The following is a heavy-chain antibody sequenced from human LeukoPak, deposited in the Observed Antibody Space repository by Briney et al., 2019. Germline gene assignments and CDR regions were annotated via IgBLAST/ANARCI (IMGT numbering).Heavy chain of an antibody. V-gene: IGHV3-33*08. CDR2: IWHDGSNK. CDR3: ARDGGWYFDF. CDR1: GFTFSSYG. D-gene: IGHD6-19*01. Sequence: PGRSLRLSCAASGFTFSSYGMHCVRQAPGKGLEWVAIIWHDGSNKYYADSVEGRFTISRDNSKNTLYLQMNSLRGEETAVYYCARDGGWYFDFWGQGTLVTVSS. J-gene: IGHJ4*02.